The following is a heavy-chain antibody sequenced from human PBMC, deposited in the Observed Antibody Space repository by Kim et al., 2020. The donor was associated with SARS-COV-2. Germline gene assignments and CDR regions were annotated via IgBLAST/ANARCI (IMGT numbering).Heavy chain of an antibody. CDR1: GFTFSSYA. CDR3: AKELRITMVRGVIPGPGY. J-gene: IGHJ4*02. D-gene: IGHD3-10*01. Sequence: GGSLRLSCAASGFTFSSYAMSWVRQAPGKGLEWVSAISGSGGSTYYADSVKGRFTISRDNSKNTLYLQMNSLRAEDTAVYYCAKELRITMVRGVIPGPGYWGQGTLVTVSS. V-gene: IGHV3-23*01. CDR2: ISGSGGST.